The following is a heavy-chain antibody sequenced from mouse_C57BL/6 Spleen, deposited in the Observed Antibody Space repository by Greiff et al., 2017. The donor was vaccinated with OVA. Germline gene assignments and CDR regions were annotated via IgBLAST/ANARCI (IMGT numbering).Heavy chain of an antibody. V-gene: IGHV2-2*01. D-gene: IGHD4-1*01. J-gene: IGHJ4*01. Sequence: VKLMESGPGLVQPSQSLSITCTVSGFSLTSYGVHWVRQSPGKGLEWLGVIWSGGSTDYNAAFISRLSISKDNSKSQVFFKMNSLQADDTAIYYCARDWDEGYYAMDYWGQGTSVTVSS. CDR1: GFSLTSYG. CDR2: IWSGGST. CDR3: ARDWDEGYYAMDY.